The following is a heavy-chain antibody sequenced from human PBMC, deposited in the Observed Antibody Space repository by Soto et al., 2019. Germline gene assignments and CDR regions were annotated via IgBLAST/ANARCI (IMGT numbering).Heavy chain of an antibody. V-gene: IGHV3-30*18. J-gene: IGHJ4*02. CDR2: ISYDGGNK. CDR3: AKFRGTGYPPTLDY. CDR1: GFTFSSYN. D-gene: IGHD3-9*01. Sequence: QVQLVESGGGVVQPGRSLRLSCAASGFTFSSYNMHWVRQAPGKGLEWVAVISYDGGNKYYADSVRGRFTISRDNSKNKLYLQMNSLRAEDTAVYYCAKFRGTGYPPTLDYWGQGTLVTVSS.